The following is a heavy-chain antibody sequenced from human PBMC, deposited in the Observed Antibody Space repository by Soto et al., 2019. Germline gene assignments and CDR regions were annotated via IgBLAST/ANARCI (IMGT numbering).Heavy chain of an antibody. Sequence: SETLSLTCTVSGGSISTYYWSWIRQSPGKGLEWIGYIHYSGNTMYNPSLESRVTMSVDTSKNHFSLQVTSVTAAGTAVYFCARSNLGGFNYGYIWGQGIQVTVSS. J-gene: IGHJ4*02. CDR3: ARSNLGGFNYGYI. CDR1: GGSISTYY. CDR2: IHYSGNT. V-gene: IGHV4-59*01. D-gene: IGHD5-18*01.